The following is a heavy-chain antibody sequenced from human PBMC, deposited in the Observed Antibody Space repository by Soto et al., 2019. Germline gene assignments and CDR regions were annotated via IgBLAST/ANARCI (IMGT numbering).Heavy chain of an antibody. V-gene: IGHV4-4*07. CDR1: GASITNYY. J-gene: IGHJ4*02. CDR3: ARSAWAVAPLDY. D-gene: IGHD2-21*01. Sequence: QVQLQESGPGLVKPSETLSLTCTVSGASITNYYWSWLRQPAGKGLEWIGRLYTSGSTNYNPSLKSRVTMSVDTSKNQFSLELNSVTAADTAVYYCARSAWAVAPLDYWGQGTLVTVSS. CDR2: LYTSGST.